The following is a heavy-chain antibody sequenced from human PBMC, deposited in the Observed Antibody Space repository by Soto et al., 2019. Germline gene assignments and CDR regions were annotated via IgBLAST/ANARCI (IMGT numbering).Heavy chain of an antibody. D-gene: IGHD1-26*01. J-gene: IGHJ4*02. CDR1: GFSFSTYS. V-gene: IGHV3-48*02. CDR3: ARAKYGGAYSPFDN. Sequence: GGSLRLSCAASGFSFSTYSMNWVRQAPGKGLEWVSYISTRSNSIYYADSVEGRFTVSRDNAKNSLFLQMSRLRDEDTAVYFCARAKYGGAYSPFDNWGQGSLVTVSS. CDR2: ISTRSNSI.